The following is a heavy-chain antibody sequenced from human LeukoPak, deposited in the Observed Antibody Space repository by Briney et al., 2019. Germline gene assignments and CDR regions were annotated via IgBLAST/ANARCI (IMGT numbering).Heavy chain of an antibody. CDR3: ARDRGAGTFSYYYGMDV. V-gene: IGHV1-46*01. D-gene: IGHD6-19*01. Sequence: ASMKVSCKASGYTFTSYYMHWVRQAPGQGLEWMGIINPSGGSTSYAQKFQGRVTMTRDTSTSTVYMELSSLRSEDTAVYYCARDRGAGTFSYYYGMDVWGQGTTVTVSS. J-gene: IGHJ6*02. CDR2: INPSGGST. CDR1: GYTFTSYY.